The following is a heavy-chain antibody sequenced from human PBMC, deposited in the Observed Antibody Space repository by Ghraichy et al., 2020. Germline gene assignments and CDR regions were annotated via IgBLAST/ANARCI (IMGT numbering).Heavy chain of an antibody. V-gene: IGHV3-74*01. CDR2: INSDGSST. CDR3: ARDSHYGSGSYYNWVWFDP. J-gene: IGHJ5*02. Sequence: GGSLRLSCAASGFTFSSYWMHWVRQAPGKGLVWVSRINSDGSSTSYADSVKGRFTISRDNAKNTLYLQMNSLRAEDTAVYYCARDSHYGSGSYYNWVWFDPWGQGTLVTVSS. D-gene: IGHD3-10*01. CDR1: GFTFSSYW.